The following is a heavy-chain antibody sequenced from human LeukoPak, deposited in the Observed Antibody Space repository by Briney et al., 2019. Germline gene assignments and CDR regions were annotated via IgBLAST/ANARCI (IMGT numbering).Heavy chain of an antibody. CDR3: AREKGTLIRAMAFEM. D-gene: IGHD3-10*01. V-gene: IGHV3-30*02. Sequence: PGGSLRLSCATSGFSFSSYSMHWVRQAPGKGPEWVAFVRYDGSARYYAESVKGRFTISRDDSQNTLYLQMNSLRAEDTAVYYCAREKGTLIRAMAFEMWGQGTMVTVSS. J-gene: IGHJ3*02. CDR2: VRYDGSAR. CDR1: GFSFSSYS.